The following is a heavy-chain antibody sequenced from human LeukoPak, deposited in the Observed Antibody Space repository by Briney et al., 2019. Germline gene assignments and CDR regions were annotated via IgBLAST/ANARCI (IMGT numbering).Heavy chain of an antibody. CDR2: ISGSGGST. CDR3: ARVDTAMVKGIDY. J-gene: IGHJ4*02. Sequence: GGSLRLSCAASGFTFSSYAMSWVRQAPGKGLEWVSAISGSGGSTYYADSVKGRFTISRDNSKNTLYLQMNSLRAEDTAVYYCARVDTAMVKGIDYWGQGTLVTVSS. D-gene: IGHD5-18*01. V-gene: IGHV3-23*01. CDR1: GFTFSSYA.